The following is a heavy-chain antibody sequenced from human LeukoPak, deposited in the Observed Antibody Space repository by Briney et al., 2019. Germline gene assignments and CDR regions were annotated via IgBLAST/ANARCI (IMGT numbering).Heavy chain of an antibody. D-gene: IGHD6-13*01. CDR2: ISSSSSYI. CDR1: GFTFSSYS. CDR3: YWGATAAGRFDY. J-gene: IGHJ4*02. Sequence: GGSLRHSCAASGFTFSSYSMNWVRQAPGKGLEWVSSISSSSSYIYYADSVKGRFTISRDNAKNSLYLQMNSLRAEDTAVYYCYWGATAAGRFDYWGQGTLVTVSS. V-gene: IGHV3-21*01.